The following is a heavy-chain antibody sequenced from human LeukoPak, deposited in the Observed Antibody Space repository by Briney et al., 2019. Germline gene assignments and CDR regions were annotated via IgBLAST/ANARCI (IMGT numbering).Heavy chain of an antibody. D-gene: IGHD7-27*01. CDR2: ISDSGGSA. CDR3: AKYGRNWD. V-gene: IGHV3-23*01. CDR1: ESTFSSYA. J-gene: IGHJ4*02. Sequence: GGSRRLSGAASESTFSSYAMSWVRKPPGKGLDWVSHISDSGGSAYYADSVKGRFTISRDNSKNTLYLQMNSLRVDDTAVYYCAKYGRNWDWGQGTPVTVSS.